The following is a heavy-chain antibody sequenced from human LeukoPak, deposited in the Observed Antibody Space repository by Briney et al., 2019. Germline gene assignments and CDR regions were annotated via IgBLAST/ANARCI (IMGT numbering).Heavy chain of an antibody. CDR1: GYTFISYD. D-gene: IGHD6-13*01. J-gene: IGHJ4*02. Sequence: ASVNVSFTASGYTFISYDINWVRQATGQGLEWMGWMNPNSGNTGSAQKFQGRVTMTRNTSISTTYMELSSLRSEDTAVYYCARGGSGSSWYDYWGQGTLVTVSS. V-gene: IGHV1-8*01. CDR2: MNPNSGNT. CDR3: ARGGSGSSWYDY.